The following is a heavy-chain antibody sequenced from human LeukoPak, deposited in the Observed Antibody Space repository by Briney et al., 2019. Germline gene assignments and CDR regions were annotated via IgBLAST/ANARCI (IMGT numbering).Heavy chain of an antibody. D-gene: IGHD3-3*01. V-gene: IGHV3-48*03. CDR3: ARVPPYDFWSGYYYYYYMDV. Sequence: GGSLRLSCAASGFTFSSYEMNWIRQAPGKGLEWVSYISSSGSTIYYADSVKGRFTISRDNAKNSLYLQMNSLRAEDTAVYYCARVPPYDFWSGYYYYYYMDVWGKGTTVTVSS. J-gene: IGHJ6*03. CDR1: GFTFSSYE. CDR2: ISSSGSTI.